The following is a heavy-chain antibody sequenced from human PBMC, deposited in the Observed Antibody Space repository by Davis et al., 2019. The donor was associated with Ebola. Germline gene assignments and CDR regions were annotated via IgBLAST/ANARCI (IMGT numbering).Heavy chain of an antibody. V-gene: IGHV1-69*13. D-gene: IGHD2-15*01. CDR3: ARDNQCCSGGRPYFDP. Sequence: SVKVSCKASGGTFSSYAISWVRQAPGQGLEWMGGIIPIFGTANYAQKFQGRVTITADESTSTAYMELSSLRSEDTAVYYCARDNQCCSGGRPYFDPWGQGTLVTVSS. CDR2: IIPIFGTA. CDR1: GGTFSSYA. J-gene: IGHJ5*02.